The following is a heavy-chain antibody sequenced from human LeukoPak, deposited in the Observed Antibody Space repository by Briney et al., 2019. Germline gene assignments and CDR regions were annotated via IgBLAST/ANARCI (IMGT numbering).Heavy chain of an antibody. CDR1: GYSFTSYW. J-gene: IGHJ4*02. CDR3: ASSRAVAGTPLDY. D-gene: IGHD6-19*01. Sequence: GESLKISCKGSGYSFTSYWLGLVRQLPGKGLEWMGIIYPGDSDTRYIPSFQGQVTISADKSISTAYLQWSSLKASDTAMYYRASSRAVAGTPLDYWGQGTLVTVSS. V-gene: IGHV5-51*01. CDR2: IYPGDSDT.